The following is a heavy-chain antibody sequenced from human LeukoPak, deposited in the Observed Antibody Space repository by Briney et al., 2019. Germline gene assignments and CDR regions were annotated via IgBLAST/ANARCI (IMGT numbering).Heavy chain of an antibody. D-gene: IGHD6-13*01. Sequence: PGGSLRLSCAASGFTVSSSPINWVRQAPGRGLEWVSSISSSSSYIYYADSVKGRFTISRDNAKNSLYLQMDSLRAEDTAVYYCTRVFSSSWYGVYWGQGTLVTVSS. J-gene: IGHJ4*02. CDR2: ISSSSSYI. CDR3: TRVFSSSWYGVY. V-gene: IGHV3-21*01. CDR1: GFTVSSSP.